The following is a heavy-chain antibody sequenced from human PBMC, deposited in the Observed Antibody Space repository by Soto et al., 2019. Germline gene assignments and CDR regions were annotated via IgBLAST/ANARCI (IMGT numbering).Heavy chain of an antibody. D-gene: IGHD3-16*01. CDR2: IYSGGST. CDR1: GFTVSSNY. CDR3: ARAGWGSLYYFDY. J-gene: IGHJ4*02. Sequence: EVQLVESGGGLIQPGGSLRLSCAASGFTVSSNYMSWVRQAPGKGLEWVSVIYSGGSTYYADSVKGRFTISRDNSKNTLYLQMNSLRAEDTAVYYCARAGWGSLYYFDYWGQGTLVTVSS. V-gene: IGHV3-53*01.